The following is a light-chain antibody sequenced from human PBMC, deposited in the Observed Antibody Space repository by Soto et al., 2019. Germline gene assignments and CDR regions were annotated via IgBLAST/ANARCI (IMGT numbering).Light chain of an antibody. CDR1: QSILYNSNDKNY. V-gene: IGKV4-1*01. J-gene: IGKJ4*01. CDR2: WTS. CDR3: QQYYRIPPT. Sequence: DIVMTQSPDSLAVSLGERATVNCQSSQSILYNSNDKNYLAWFQQKPRQPPKLLLYWTSVRETGVPDRFSGSGYGTNVTLSIRSLQAEDVTIKYCQQYYRIPPTFVGGTKVEIK.